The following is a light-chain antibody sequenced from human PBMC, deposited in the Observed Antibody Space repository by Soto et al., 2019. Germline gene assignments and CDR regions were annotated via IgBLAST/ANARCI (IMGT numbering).Light chain of an antibody. J-gene: IGLJ2*01. V-gene: IGLV2-23*01. CDR2: EGS. CDR3: CSYAGSSNYVV. CDR1: SSDVGSYNL. Sequence: QSALTQPASVSGSPGQSITISCTGTSSDVGSYNLVSWYQQHPGKAPKLMIYEGSKRPSGVSNRFSGSKSGNTASLTISGLQADDEDDYYCCSYAGSSNYVVFGGGTKLTVL.